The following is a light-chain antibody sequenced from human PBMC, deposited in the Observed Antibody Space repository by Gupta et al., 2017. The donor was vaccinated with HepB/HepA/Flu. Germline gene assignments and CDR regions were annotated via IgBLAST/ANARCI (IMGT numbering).Light chain of an antibody. CDR3: CSFGPV. CDR2: EVN. CDR1: SNNIGSYDF. Sequence: QSALTQPASVSGSPGQSITISCTGTSNNIGSYDFVSWYQQHPGKAPKLMIYEVNKRPSGVSNRFSGSKSGNTASLTISGLQAGDEAEYYCCSFGPVFGTGTKVTVL. V-gene: IGLV2-23*02. J-gene: IGLJ1*01.